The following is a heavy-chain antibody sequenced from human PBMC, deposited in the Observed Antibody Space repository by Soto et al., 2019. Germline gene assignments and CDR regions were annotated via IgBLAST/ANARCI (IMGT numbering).Heavy chain of an antibody. CDR1: GYTFTGYY. V-gene: IGHV1-2*04. Sequence: ASVKVSCKASGYTFTGYYMHWVRQAPGQGLEWMGWINPNSGGTNYAQKFQGWVTTTRDTSISTAYMELSRLRSDDTAVYYCARDGYSYGSALGDYYYYGMDVWGQGTTVTVSS. J-gene: IGHJ6*02. CDR3: ARDGYSYGSALGDYYYYGMDV. CDR2: INPNSGGT. D-gene: IGHD5-18*01.